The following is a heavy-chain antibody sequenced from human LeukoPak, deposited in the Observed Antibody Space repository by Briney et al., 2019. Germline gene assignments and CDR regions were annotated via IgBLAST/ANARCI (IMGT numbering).Heavy chain of an antibody. D-gene: IGHD3-3*01. Sequence: SSETLSLTCTVSGGSISSYYWSWIRQPPGKGLEWIGYVYYSGSTNYNPSLKSRVTISVDTSKNQFSLKLSSVTAAGTPVYYCARVHDFWSGRWFDPWGQGTLVTVSS. V-gene: IGHV4-59*01. CDR1: GGSISSYY. J-gene: IGHJ5*02. CDR2: VYYSGST. CDR3: ARVHDFWSGRWFDP.